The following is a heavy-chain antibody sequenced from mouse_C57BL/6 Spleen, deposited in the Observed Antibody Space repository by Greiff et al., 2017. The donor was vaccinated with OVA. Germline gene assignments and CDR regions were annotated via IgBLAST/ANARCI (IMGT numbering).Heavy chain of an antibody. CDR2: IDPEDGET. CDR3: ARYYGYAMDY. CDR1: GYTFTSYW. Sequence: VQLQQPGAELVKPGASVKLSCKASGYTFTSYWMHWVKQRTEQGLEWIGRIDPEDGETKYAPKFQGKATITADTSSNTAYLQLSSLTSEDTAVYYCARYYGYAMDYWGQGTSVTVSS. D-gene: IGHD1-1*01. V-gene: IGHV14-2*01. J-gene: IGHJ4*01.